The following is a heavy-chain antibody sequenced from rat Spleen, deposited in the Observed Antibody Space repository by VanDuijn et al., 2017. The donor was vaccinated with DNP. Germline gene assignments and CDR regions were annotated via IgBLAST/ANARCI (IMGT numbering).Heavy chain of an antibody. Sequence: EVLLVESDGGLVQPGRSLKLSCAVSGFTFSNYDMAWVRQAPTKGLEWVASISYDGSSTYYRDSVKGRFTISRDNAKSTLYLQVNSLRSEDTATYYCTTFITSPGWGQGVMVTVSS. D-gene: IGHD1-12*01. J-gene: IGHJ2*01. CDR3: TTFITSPG. CDR1: GFTFSNYD. V-gene: IGHV5-29*01. CDR2: ISYDGSST.